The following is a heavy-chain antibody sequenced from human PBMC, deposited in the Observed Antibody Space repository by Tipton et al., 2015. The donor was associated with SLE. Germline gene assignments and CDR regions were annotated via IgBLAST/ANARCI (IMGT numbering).Heavy chain of an antibody. CDR3: AKKKSGRTMRVGNNSFDY. CDR2: ITGLGANT. J-gene: IGHJ4*02. D-gene: IGHD3-22*01. V-gene: IGHV3-23*01. CDR1: GFSFNTYA. Sequence: GSLRLSCAASGFSFNTYAMSWVRQAPGKGLEWVSTITGLGANTYYADSVKGRFTISRDISKATNYLQMNSLTAEDTAVYYCAKKKSGRTMRVGNNSFDYWGQGTLVTVSS.